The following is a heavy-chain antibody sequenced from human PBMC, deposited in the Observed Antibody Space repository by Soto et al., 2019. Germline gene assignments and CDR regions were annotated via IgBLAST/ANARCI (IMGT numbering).Heavy chain of an antibody. D-gene: IGHD2-2*01. V-gene: IGHV1-18*01. J-gene: IGHJ6*03. CDR1: GYTFTSYG. CDR2: ISAYNGNT. Sequence: ASVKVSCKASGYTFTSYGISWVRQAPGQGLEWMGWISAYNGNTNYAQKLQGRVTITRDTSASTAYMELSSLRSEDTAVYYCARSKDIVIVPGAIYYYYYMDVWGKGTTVTVSS. CDR3: ARSKDIVIVPGAIYYYYYMDV.